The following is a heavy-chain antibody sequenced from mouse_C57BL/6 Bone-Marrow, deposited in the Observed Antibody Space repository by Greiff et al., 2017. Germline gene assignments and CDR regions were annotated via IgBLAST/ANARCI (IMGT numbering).Heavy chain of an antibody. Sequence: DVMLVESGGGLVKPGGSLKLSCAASGFTFSDYGMHWVRQAPEKGLEWVAYISSGSSTIYYAYTVKGRFTISRNNAKNTLFLQMTSLRSEDTAKYYSAGGPWFAYWCRGPLVTVSA. CDR2: ISSGSSTI. J-gene: IGHJ3*01. V-gene: IGHV5-17*01. CDR1: GFTFSDYG. CDR3: AGGPWFAY.